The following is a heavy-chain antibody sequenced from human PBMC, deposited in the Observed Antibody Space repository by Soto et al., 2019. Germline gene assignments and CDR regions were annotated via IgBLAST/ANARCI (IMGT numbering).Heavy chain of an antibody. D-gene: IGHD1-26*01. J-gene: IGHJ4*02. Sequence: QVQLVESGGGVVQPGRSLRLSCAASGFTFSSYAMHWVRQAPGKGLEWVAVISYDGSNKYYADSVKGRFTISRDNSKNTLYLQMNSLRAEDTAVYYCARAEYSGSDSPYWGQGTLVTVSS. CDR2: ISYDGSNK. V-gene: IGHV3-30-3*01. CDR1: GFTFSSYA. CDR3: ARAEYSGSDSPY.